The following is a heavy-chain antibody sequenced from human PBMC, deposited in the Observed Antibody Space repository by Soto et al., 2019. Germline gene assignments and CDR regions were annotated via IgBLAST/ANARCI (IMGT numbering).Heavy chain of an antibody. D-gene: IGHD3-22*01. CDR1: GYTFTSYG. V-gene: IGHV1-18*01. CDR2: ISAYNGNT. J-gene: IGHJ3*02. Sequence: ASVKVSCKASGYTFTSYGISWVRQAPGQGLEWMGWISAYNGNTNYAQKLQGRVTMTTDTSTSTAYMELRSLRSDDTAVYYCARGLNYYDSSGYSLHDAFDIWGQGTMVTVSS. CDR3: ARGLNYYDSSGYSLHDAFDI.